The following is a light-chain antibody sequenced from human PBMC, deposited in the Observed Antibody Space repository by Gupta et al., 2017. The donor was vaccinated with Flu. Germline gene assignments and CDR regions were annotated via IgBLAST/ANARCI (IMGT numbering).Light chain of an antibody. CDR2: DDT. CDR3: QVWDSFSDRV. CDR1: NIGTKS. Sequence: GDNIGTKSVHWYQLKPGQAPVLVVYDDTDRPSGIPERFSGSNSENTATLTISRVEAGDEADYYCQVWDSFSDRVCVGGTRLTGL. V-gene: IGLV3-21*02. J-gene: IGLJ3*02.